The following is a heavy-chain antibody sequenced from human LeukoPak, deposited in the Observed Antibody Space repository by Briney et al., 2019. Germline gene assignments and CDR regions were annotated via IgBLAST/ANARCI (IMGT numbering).Heavy chain of an antibody. CDR1: GFTFSSYW. V-gene: IGHV3-7*01. CDR2: IKQDGSEK. CDR3: ARGPSITMMVVVIPGSFGP. D-gene: IGHD3-22*01. Sequence: PGGSLRLSCAASGFTFSSYWMSWVRQAPGKGLEWAANIKQDGSEKYYVDSVKGRFTISRDNAKNSLYLQMNSLRAEDTAVYYCARGPSITMMVVVIPGSFGPWGQGTLVTVSS. J-gene: IGHJ5*02.